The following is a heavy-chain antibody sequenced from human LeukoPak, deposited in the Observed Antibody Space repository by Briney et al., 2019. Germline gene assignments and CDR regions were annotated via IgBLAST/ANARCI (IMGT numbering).Heavy chain of an antibody. CDR2: TYYRSKWYN. D-gene: IGHD3-9*01. CDR3: ARGVDILTGYYYYYMDV. CDR1: GDSVSSNSAA. V-gene: IGHV6-1*01. J-gene: IGHJ6*03. Sequence: SQTLSLTCAISGDSVSSNSAAWNWIRQSPSRGLEWLGRTYYRSKWYNDYAVSVKSRITINPDTSKNQFSLQLNSVTPEDTAVYYCARGVDILTGYYYYYMDVWGKGTTVTVSS.